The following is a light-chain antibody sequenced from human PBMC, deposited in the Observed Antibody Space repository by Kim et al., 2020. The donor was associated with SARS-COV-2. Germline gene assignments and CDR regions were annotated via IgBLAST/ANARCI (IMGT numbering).Light chain of an antibody. V-gene: IGLV1-47*01. J-gene: IGLJ2*01. CDR3: AAWDDSLSAVV. CDR2: RNN. CDR1: SSNIGSNY. Sequence: QRVTISCSGSSSNIGSNYVYWYQQLPGTAPKLLIYRNNQRPSGVPDRFSGSKSGTSASLAISGLRSEDEADYYCAAWDDSLSAVVFGGGTQLTVL.